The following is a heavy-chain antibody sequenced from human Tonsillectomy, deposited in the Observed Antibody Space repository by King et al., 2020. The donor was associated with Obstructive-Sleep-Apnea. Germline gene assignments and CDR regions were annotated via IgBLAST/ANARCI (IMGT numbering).Heavy chain of an antibody. CDR1: GYSISTGDY. Sequence: QLQESGPGLVKPSETLSLTCAVSGYSISTGDYWGWIRQPPGKGLEWSGSIFHTGNTYYNPSLKSRVTISVDTSRNQFSLKLSSVTAADTAVYYCAKDYGDLTGLDPWGQGTLVTVSS. J-gene: IGHJ5*02. CDR3: AKDYGDLTGLDP. D-gene: IGHD4-17*01. CDR2: IFHTGNT. V-gene: IGHV4-38-2*02.